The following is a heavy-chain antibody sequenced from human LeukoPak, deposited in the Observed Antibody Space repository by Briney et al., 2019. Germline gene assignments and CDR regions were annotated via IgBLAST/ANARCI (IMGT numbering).Heavy chain of an antibody. D-gene: IGHD4-23*01. V-gene: IGHV1-69*05. CDR2: IIPILGTA. CDR1: GGTFSSYA. J-gene: IGHJ3*02. CDR3: ARLDYGGNFGTSSPHAFDI. Sequence: GSSVKVSCKASGGTFSSYAISWVRQAPGQGLEWMGGIIPILGTANYAQKFQGRVTITTDESTSTAYMELSSLRSEDTAVYYCARLDYGGNFGTSSPHAFDIWGQGTMVTVSS.